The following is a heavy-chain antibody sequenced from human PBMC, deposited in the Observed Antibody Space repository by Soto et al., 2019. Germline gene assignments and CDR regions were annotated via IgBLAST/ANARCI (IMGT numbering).Heavy chain of an antibody. Sequence: ASVKVSCKTSGYTFTSFGISWVRQAPGQGLEWMGWITTDKGKTNYAQKFQGRVTMTTDTSTSTTYMELRSLRTDDTAVYYCATRSPAFDYWGQGTLVTVSS. CDR3: ATRSPAFDY. CDR2: ITTDKGKT. V-gene: IGHV1-18*01. J-gene: IGHJ4*02. CDR1: GYTFTSFG.